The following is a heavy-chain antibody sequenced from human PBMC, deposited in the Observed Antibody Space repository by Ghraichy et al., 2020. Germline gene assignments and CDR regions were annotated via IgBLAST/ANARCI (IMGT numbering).Heavy chain of an antibody. CDR3: ARARRLRCLDY. D-gene: IGHD4-17*01. CDR2: INHSGST. V-gene: IGHV4-34*01. CDR1: GGSFSGYY. Sequence: SQTLSLTCAVYGGSFSGYYWSWIRQPPGKGLEWIGEINHSGSTNYNPSLKSRVTISVDTSKNQFSLKLSSVTAADTAVYYCARARRLRCLDYWGQGTLVTVSS. J-gene: IGHJ4*02.